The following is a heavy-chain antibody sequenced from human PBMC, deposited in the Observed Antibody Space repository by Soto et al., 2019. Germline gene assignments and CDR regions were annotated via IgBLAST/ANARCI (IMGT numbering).Heavy chain of an antibody. J-gene: IGHJ5*02. D-gene: IGHD1-1*01. CDR3: VRDGTKTLRDWFDP. CDR2: IYATGTT. V-gene: IGHV4-4*07. Sequence: PSETLSLTCTVSCASISGFYWSWIRKSAGKGLEWIGRIYATGTTDYNPSLKSRVVMSVDTSKKQFSLKLRSVTAADTAVYYCVRDGTKTLRDWFDPWGQGISVTVSS. CDR1: CASISGFY.